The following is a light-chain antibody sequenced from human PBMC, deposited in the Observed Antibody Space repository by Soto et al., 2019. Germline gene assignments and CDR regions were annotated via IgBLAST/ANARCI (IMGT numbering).Light chain of an antibody. CDR3: QQSHSTPPT. CDR1: QNINKY. J-gene: IGKJ1*01. V-gene: IGKV1-39*01. CDR2: AAS. Sequence: IQMTQSPSSLSASVGDRVTITCRASQNINKYLNWYQLKPGKAPKLLIYAASSLQSGVPSRFSGSGSGTDFTLSISSLQPEDFATYSCQQSHSTPPTFGQGTKVDIK.